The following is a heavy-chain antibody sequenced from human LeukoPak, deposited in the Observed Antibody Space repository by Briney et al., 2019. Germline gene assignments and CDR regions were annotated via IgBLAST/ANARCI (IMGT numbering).Heavy chain of an antibody. D-gene: IGHD6-19*01. CDR3: ARDLKRGYSSGRYSWGTGSSNDY. CDR1: GYTFNTYN. CDR2: ISTYNDNT. J-gene: IGHJ4*02. Sequence: ASVKVSCKASGYTFNTYNINWVRQAPGQGLEWMGWISTYNDNTYYAQNLQGRVTMTTDTSTSTAYMEVRSLRSDDTAVYYCARDLKRGYSSGRYSWGTGSSNDYWGQGTLVTVSS. V-gene: IGHV1-18*01.